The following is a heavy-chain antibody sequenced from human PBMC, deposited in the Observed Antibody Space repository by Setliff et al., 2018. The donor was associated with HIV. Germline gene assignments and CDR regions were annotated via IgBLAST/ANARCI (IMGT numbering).Heavy chain of an antibody. J-gene: IGHJ6*02. CDR2: ISGSGGNT. D-gene: IGHD3-16*02. V-gene: IGHV3-23*01. CDR1: GFTFRSYA. CDR3: AKDIDRPYYYGMDV. Sequence: GGSLRLSCGASGFTFRSYAMNWVRQAPGKGLEWVSTISGSGGNTHYADSVKGRFTIFRDNSKNSLYLQMNSLRVEDTALYYCAKDIDRPYYYGMDVWGQGTTVTVSS.